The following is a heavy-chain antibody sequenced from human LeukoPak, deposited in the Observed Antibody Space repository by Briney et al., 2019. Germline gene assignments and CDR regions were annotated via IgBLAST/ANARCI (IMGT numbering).Heavy chain of an antibody. J-gene: IGHJ4*02. Sequence: GGSLRLSCAASGFTFDDYAMHWVRQAPGKGLEWVSGISWNSGSIGYADSVKGRFTISRDNSKNTLYLQMNSLRAEDTAVYYCAREEAVAGPFDYWGQGTLVTVSS. CDR1: GFTFDDYA. CDR2: ISWNSGSI. CDR3: AREEAVAGPFDY. V-gene: IGHV3-9*01. D-gene: IGHD6-19*01.